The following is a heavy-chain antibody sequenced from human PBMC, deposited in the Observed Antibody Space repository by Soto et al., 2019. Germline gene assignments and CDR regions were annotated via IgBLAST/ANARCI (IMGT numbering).Heavy chain of an antibody. CDR3: ARARNWNYIRFDP. J-gene: IGHJ5*02. CDR1: GYTFTGYY. CDR2: INPNSGGT. V-gene: IGHV1-2*02. Sequence: ASVKVSCKASGYTFTGYYMHWVRQAPGQGLDGMGWINPNSGGTNYAQKFQGRVTRTRDTSISTAYMELSRLRSDDTAVYYSARARNWNYIRFDPWGQGTLVTVSS. D-gene: IGHD1-7*01.